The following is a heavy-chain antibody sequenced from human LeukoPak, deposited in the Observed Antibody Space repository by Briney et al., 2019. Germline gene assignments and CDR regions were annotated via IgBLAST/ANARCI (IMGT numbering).Heavy chain of an antibody. CDR2: INSDGSSI. V-gene: IGHV3-74*01. CDR3: AKDEEDKVTPDLRY. D-gene: IGHD4-23*01. J-gene: IGHJ4*02. CDR1: GFTFSSHW. Sequence: GGSLRLSCAASGFTFSSHWMHWVRQAPGKGLVWVSRINSDGSSISYADSVKGRFTISRDNAKNTLYLQMNSLRAEDTAVYYCAKDEEDKVTPDLRYWGQGTLVTVSS.